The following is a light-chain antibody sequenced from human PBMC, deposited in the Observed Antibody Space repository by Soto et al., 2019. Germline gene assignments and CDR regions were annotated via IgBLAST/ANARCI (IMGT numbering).Light chain of an antibody. CDR3: SLYICGSPYV. Sequence: SVLTQPPSVSGSPGQSVTICCTGTSSDVGSYNRISWYQQPPGTAPKLILYEVRNRPPGLPDRFSGSRYVSTRSLIISGLQPEDKADYSCSLYICGSPYVFATGTQV. CDR2: EVR. CDR1: SSDVGSYNR. J-gene: IGLJ1*01. V-gene: IGLV2-18*01.